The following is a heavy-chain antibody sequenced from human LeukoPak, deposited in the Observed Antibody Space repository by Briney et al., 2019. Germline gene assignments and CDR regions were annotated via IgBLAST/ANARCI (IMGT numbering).Heavy chain of an antibody. Sequence: EASVKVSCKASGGTFSSYAISWVRQAPGQGLEWMGRIIPIFGTANYAQKFQGRVTITTDESTSTAYMELSSLRSEDTAVYYCARDGSSSYYYYYMDVWGKGTTVTVSS. D-gene: IGHD6-6*01. J-gene: IGHJ6*03. CDR3: ARDGSSSYYYYYMDV. V-gene: IGHV1-69*05. CDR1: GGTFSSYA. CDR2: IIPIFGTA.